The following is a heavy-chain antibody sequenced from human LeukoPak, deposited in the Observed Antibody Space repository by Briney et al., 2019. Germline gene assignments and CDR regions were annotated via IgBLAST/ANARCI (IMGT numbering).Heavy chain of an antibody. J-gene: IGHJ5*02. V-gene: IGHV1-2*02. CDR2: INPNSGGT. CDR1: GYTFTGYY. CDR3: ARRRPAQALDP. D-gene: IGHD1-14*01. Sequence: ASVKVSLKASGYTFTGYYMHWVRQAPGQGLEWVGLINPNSGGTNYSQKFQGRVTMTRDTSISTAYMKLSRLRSDDTAVYYWARRRPAQALDPWGQGTLVTVSS.